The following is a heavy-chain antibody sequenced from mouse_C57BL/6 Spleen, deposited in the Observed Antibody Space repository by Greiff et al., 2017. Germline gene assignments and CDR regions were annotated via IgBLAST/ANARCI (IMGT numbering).Heavy chain of an antibody. CDR3: ARFEATGTEERKFDY. Sequence: EVMLVESGPELVKPGASVKISCKASGYSFTGYYMNWVKQSPEKSLEWIGEINPSTGGTTYNQKFKAKATLTVDKSSSTAYMQLKSLTSEDSAVYYCARFEATGTEERKFDYWGQGTTLTVSS. CDR1: GYSFTGYY. J-gene: IGHJ2*01. D-gene: IGHD4-1*02. V-gene: IGHV1-42*01. CDR2: INPSTGGT.